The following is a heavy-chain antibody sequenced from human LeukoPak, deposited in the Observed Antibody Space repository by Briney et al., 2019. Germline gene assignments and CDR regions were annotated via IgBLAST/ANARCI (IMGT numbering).Heavy chain of an antibody. V-gene: IGHV3-30*03. CDR1: RFTFSNYV. J-gene: IGHJ3*01. D-gene: IGHD3-22*01. CDR2: ISYDGSDK. CDR3: ARGLFLSGYLDAFDL. Sequence: GGSLRLSCAASRFTFSNYVMHWVRQAPGKGLEWVAVISYDGSDKYYADSVKGRYTISRDNSKNTVYLQMSSLRVEDTAVYYCARGLFLSGYLDAFDLWGQGTVVTVSS.